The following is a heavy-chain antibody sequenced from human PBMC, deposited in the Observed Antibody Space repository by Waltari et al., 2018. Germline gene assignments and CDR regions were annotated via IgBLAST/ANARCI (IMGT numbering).Heavy chain of an antibody. D-gene: IGHD2-2*01. CDR2: IRSETYGGTI. CDR1: GLRFGDYP. Sequence: DVQVVESGGGLVQPGRSRSLSWTGSGLRFGDYPRCWFRQGPGKGLEWVGLIRSETYGGTIDYAASVKGRFSISRDDSKSIAYLQMNGLKTDDTGVYYCARDQLAYGMDVWGQGTTVTVS. CDR3: ARDQLAYGMDV. J-gene: IGHJ6*02. V-gene: IGHV3-49*03.